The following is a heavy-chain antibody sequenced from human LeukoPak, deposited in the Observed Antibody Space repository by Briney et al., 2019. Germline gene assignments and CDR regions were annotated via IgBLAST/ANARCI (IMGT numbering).Heavy chain of an antibody. CDR2: IIPIFGTA. CDR3: ARASYDFWSGYYLYNWFDP. D-gene: IGHD3-3*01. CDR1: GYTFTSYG. J-gene: IGHJ5*02. V-gene: IGHV1-69*13. Sequence: ASVKVSCKASGYTFTSYGISWVRQAPGQGLEWMGGIIPIFGTANYAQKFQGRVTITADESTSTAYMELSSLRSEDTAVYYCARASYDFWSGYYLYNWFDPWGQGTLVTVSS.